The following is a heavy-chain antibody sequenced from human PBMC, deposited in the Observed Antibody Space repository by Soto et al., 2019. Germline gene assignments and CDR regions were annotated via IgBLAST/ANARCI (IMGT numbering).Heavy chain of an antibody. Sequence: EVQLVESGGGLVQPGGSLRLSCAASGFTFSSYSMNWVRQAPGKGLEWVSYISSSSSTIYYADSVKGRFTISRDNSKNSLYLQMNSLRDEDTAVYYCARDQKLGVVGYVDGMDVWGQGTTVTVSS. V-gene: IGHV3-48*02. CDR3: ARDQKLGVVGYVDGMDV. J-gene: IGHJ6*02. CDR1: GFTFSSYS. CDR2: ISSSSSTI. D-gene: IGHD3-3*01.